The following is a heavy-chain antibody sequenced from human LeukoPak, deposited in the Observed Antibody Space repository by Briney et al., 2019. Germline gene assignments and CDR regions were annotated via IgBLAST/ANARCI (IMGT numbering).Heavy chain of an antibody. CDR3: ARHDSPMAGYYFDY. V-gene: IGHV4-4*09. D-gene: IGHD3-16*01. J-gene: IGHJ4*02. CDR1: GGSISSYY. CDR2: IYTSGST. Sequence: SETLSLTCTVSGGSISSYYWSWIRQPPGKGLEWIGYIYTSGSTNYNPSLKSRVTISVDTSKNQFSLKLSSVTAADTAVYYRARHDSPMAGYYFDYWGQGTLVTVSS.